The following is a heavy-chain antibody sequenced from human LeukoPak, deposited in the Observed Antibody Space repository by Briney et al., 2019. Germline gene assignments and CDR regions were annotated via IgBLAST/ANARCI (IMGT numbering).Heavy chain of an antibody. D-gene: IGHD2-15*01. CDR3: ARGTPETLGYCSGGSCYSDY. CDR2: ISAYNGNT. J-gene: IGHJ4*02. CDR1: GYTFTSYG. Sequence: ASVKVSCKASGYTFTSYGISWVRQAPGQGLEWMGWISAYNGNTNYPQKLQGRVTMTTDTSTSTAYMELRSLRSDDTAVYYCARGTPETLGYCSGGSCYSDYWGQGTLVTVSS. V-gene: IGHV1-18*01.